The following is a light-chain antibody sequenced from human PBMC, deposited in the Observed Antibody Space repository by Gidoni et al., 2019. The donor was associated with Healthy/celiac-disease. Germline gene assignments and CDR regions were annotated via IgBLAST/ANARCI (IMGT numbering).Light chain of an antibody. V-gene: IGLV3-19*01. CDR3: NSRDSSGNLRV. Sequence: SSELTQDPAVSVALGQTVRITCQGDSLRSYYASWFQQKPGQAPVLVIYGKNNRPSGIPDRFSGSNSGNTASLPITGAQAEDEADYYCNSRDSSGNLRVFGGGTKLTVL. J-gene: IGLJ3*02. CDR1: SLRSYY. CDR2: GKN.